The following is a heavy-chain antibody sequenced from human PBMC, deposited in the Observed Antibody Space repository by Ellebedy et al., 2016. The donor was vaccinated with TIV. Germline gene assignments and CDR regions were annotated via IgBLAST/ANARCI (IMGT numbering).Heavy chain of an antibody. Sequence: AASVQVSCKASGYTFTSDLIHWVRPAPAQGLAWMGISNPSGGGTGYAQQFQGRVTMTRDTSASTVHRELRSLRCEDTAVYYCAREGGVYYFDYWGQGTLVTVSS. CDR1: GYTFTSDL. CDR2: SNPSGGGT. V-gene: IGHV1-46*01. D-gene: IGHD1-26*01. J-gene: IGHJ4*02. CDR3: AREGGVYYFDY.